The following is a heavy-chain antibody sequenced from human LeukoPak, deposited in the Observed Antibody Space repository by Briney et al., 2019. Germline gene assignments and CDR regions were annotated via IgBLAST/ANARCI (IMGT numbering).Heavy chain of an antibody. D-gene: IGHD3-10*01. V-gene: IGHV3-30*03. J-gene: IGHJ4*02. Sequence: PGGSLRLSCAASGFTFSSHSMNWVRQAPGKGLEWVSLISSGGTYEYYADSVKGRFTISRDNSKNTLYLQLNSLRAEDTAVYYCARDSTYYYDSGSSGPHYFDNWGQGTLVTVSS. CDR2: ISSGGTYE. CDR1: GFTFSSHS. CDR3: ARDSTYYYDSGSSGPHYFDN.